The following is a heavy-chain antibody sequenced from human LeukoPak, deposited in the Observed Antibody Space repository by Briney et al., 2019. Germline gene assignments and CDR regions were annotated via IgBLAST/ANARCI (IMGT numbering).Heavy chain of an antibody. V-gene: IGHV3-21*01. CDR1: GFTFSRYN. CDR3: VRDGIVGASYYFDF. J-gene: IGHJ4*02. D-gene: IGHD1-26*01. Sequence: PGGSLRLSCADSGFTFSRYNMNWIRQAPGEGLEWVSSISTSSSFIDYADSVKGRFTISRDNAKDSLHLQMDSLRAEDTAVYYCVRDGIVGASYYFDFWGQGTLVTVSS. CDR2: ISTSSSFI.